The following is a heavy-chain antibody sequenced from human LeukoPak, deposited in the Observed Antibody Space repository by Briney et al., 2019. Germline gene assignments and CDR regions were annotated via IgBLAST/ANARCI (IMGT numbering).Heavy chain of an antibody. CDR3: ASVRHDPLEYYYYIDV. D-gene: IGHD2/OR15-2a*01. Sequence: PSETLSLTCAVYGDSFSRYYWTWVRQPPGKGLEWLGEINPSGSPDYNPSLKSRATISVDTSKNQFSLRLTSVTAADTAVYYCASVRHDPLEYYYYIDVWGKGTTVTVSS. J-gene: IGHJ6*03. CDR2: INPSGSP. CDR1: GDSFSRYY. V-gene: IGHV4-34*01.